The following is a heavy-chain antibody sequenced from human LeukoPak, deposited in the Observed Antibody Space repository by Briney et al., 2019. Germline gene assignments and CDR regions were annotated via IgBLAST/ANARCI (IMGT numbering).Heavy chain of an antibody. CDR2: FDPEDGET. CDR1: GYTLTELS. CDR3: ATGGPWFGELFSYMDV. V-gene: IGHV1-24*01. D-gene: IGHD3-10*01. J-gene: IGHJ6*03. Sequence: ASVKVSCKVSGYTLTELSMHWVRQAPGKGVEWMGGFDPEDGETIYAQRFQGRVTMTEDTSTDTAYMELSSLRSEDTAVYYCATGGPWFGELFSYMDVWGKGTTVTVSS.